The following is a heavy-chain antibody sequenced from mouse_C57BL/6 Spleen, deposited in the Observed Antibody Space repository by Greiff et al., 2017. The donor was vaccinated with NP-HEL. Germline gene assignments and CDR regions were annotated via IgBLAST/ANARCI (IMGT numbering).Heavy chain of an antibody. CDR1: FSPFPLSF. D-gene: IGHD1-1*01. CDR2: LPPLPFCT. CDR3: ARSEECWYYGSSYDD. J-gene: IGHJ2*01. V-gene: IGHV1-53*01. Sequence: QVQLKQPGTALFPPFSSVKLSCKASFSPFPLSFLPFFPPLPFPFLSFLFPLPPLPFCTNYNEKFKSKATLTVDKSSSTAYMQLSSLTSEDSAVDDCARSEECWYYGSSYDDWGQGTTLTVAS.